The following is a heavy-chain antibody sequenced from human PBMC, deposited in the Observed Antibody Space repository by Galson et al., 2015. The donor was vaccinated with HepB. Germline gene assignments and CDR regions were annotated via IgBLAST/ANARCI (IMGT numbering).Heavy chain of an antibody. Sequence: SVKVSCKASGYTFTNYGISWVRQAPGQGLEWVGWISVYNGNTNYVQKVQGRATMTTDTSTSTAYMELRSLRSDDTAVYYCARVRNEEGFCSSTTCYGYFDYWGQGTLVTVSS. V-gene: IGHV1-18*01. CDR3: ARVRNEEGFCSSTTCYGYFDY. CDR2: ISVYNGNT. CDR1: GYTFTNYG. D-gene: IGHD2-2*01. J-gene: IGHJ4*02.